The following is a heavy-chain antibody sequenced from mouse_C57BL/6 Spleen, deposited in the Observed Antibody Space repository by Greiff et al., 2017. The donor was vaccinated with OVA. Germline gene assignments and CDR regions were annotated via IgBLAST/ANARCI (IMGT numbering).Heavy chain of an antibody. CDR1: GYTFTDYE. Sequence: VKLVESGAELVRPGASVTLSCKASGYTFTDYEMHWVKQTPVHGLEWIGAIDPETGGTAYNQKFKGKAILTADKSSSTAYMELRSLTSEDSAVYYCTRKPHYYGSSSYFDYWGQGTTLTVSS. J-gene: IGHJ2*01. D-gene: IGHD1-1*01. V-gene: IGHV1-15*01. CDR3: TRKPHYYGSSSYFDY. CDR2: IDPETGGT.